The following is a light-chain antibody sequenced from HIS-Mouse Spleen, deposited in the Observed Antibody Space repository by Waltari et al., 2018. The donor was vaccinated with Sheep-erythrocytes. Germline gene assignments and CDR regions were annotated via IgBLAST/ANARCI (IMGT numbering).Light chain of an antibody. V-gene: IGLV2-11*01. J-gene: IGLJ1*01. CDR1: SSDVGGYNY. CDR2: DVS. CDR3: CSYAGSYNHV. Sequence: QSALTQPRSVSGSPGQSVTISRIGTSSDVGGYNYVYWYQQHPGKAPKLMIYDVSKRPAWVPDRFSGSKSGNTASLTISGLQAEDEADYYCCSYAGSYNHVFATGTKVTVL.